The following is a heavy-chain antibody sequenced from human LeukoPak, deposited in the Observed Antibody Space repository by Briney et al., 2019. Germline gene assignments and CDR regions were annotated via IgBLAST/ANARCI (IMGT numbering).Heavy chain of an antibody. J-gene: IGHJ4*02. V-gene: IGHV4-59*01. Sequence: SETLSLTCTVSGGSISSYYWSWIRQPPGKGLEWIWYIYYSGSTNYNPSLKSRVTISVDPSKDQFSLKLSSVTAADTAVYYCARGHYDILTGESYYFDYWGQGTLVTVSS. D-gene: IGHD3-9*01. CDR2: IYYSGST. CDR3: ARGHYDILTGESYYFDY. CDR1: GGSISSYY.